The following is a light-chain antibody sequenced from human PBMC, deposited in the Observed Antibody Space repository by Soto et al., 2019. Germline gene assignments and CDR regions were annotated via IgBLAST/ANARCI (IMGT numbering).Light chain of an antibody. CDR1: QDISDS. CDR2: DTS. V-gene: IGKV1-33*01. CDR3: QQSENLPLT. Sequence: DIQMTQSPSSLSASVGDRVYITCQASQDISDSLNWYQLKPGKAPNLLISDTSNLEAGVPSRFSGSGSETDFTFTISSLQPEDVATYYCQQSENLPLTFGGGTKVEIK. J-gene: IGKJ4*01.